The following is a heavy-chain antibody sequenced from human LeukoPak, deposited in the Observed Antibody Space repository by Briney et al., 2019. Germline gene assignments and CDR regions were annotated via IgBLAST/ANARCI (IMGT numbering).Heavy chain of an antibody. CDR2: IYYSGST. J-gene: IGHJ4*02. Sequence: YWSWIRXPPGKGLEWIGYIYYSGSTNYNPSLKSRVTISVDTSKNQFSLKLSSVTAADTAVYYCARNQNNFDYWGQGTLVTVSS. CDR1: Y. V-gene: IGHV4-59*08. CDR3: ARNQNNFDY.